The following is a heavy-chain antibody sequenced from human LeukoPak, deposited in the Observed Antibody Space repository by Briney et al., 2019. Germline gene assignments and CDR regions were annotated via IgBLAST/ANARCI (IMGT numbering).Heavy chain of an antibody. CDR2: ISGGTT. CDR3: SRGSGWLSVY. D-gene: IGHD6-19*01. CDR1: GFTFGDYL. V-gene: IGHV3-49*03. J-gene: IGHJ4*02. Sequence: GGSLRLSCTASGFTFGDYLMSWFRQAPGKGLEWIGFISGGTTEYAASVKGRFTISRDDSTSIAYLQMNSLTTEDTAVCYCSRGSGWLSVYWGQGTLVTVSS.